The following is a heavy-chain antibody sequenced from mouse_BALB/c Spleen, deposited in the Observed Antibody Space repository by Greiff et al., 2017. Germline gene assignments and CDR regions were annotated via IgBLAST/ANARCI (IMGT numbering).Heavy chain of an antibody. Sequence: QVQLKESGPGLVAPSQSLSITCTVSGFSLTSYGVHWVRQPPGKGLEWLGVIWAGGSTNYNSALMSRLSISKDNSKSQVFLKMNSLQTDDTARYYCASYYRSWFAYWGQGTLVTVSA. V-gene: IGHV2-9*02. D-gene: IGHD2-14*01. J-gene: IGHJ3*01. CDR2: IWAGGST. CDR1: GFSLTSYG. CDR3: ASYYRSWFAY.